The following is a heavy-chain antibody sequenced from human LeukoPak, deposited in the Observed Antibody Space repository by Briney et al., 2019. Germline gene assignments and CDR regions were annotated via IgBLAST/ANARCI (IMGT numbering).Heavy chain of an antibody. CDR1: GFTFSSYS. V-gene: IGHV3-21*04. CDR2: ISSSSSYI. Sequence: GGSLRLSCAASGFTFSSYSMNWVRQAPGKGLEWVSSISSSSSYIYYADSVKGRFTISRDNAKNSLYLQMNSLRAEDTAVYYCARDLAYCGGDCYLAYYYGMDVWGQGTTVTVSS. J-gene: IGHJ6*02. CDR3: ARDLAYCGGDCYLAYYYGMDV. D-gene: IGHD2-21*02.